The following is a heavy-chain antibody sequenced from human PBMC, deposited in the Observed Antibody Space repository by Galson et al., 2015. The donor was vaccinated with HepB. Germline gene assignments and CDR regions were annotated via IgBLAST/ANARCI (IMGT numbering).Heavy chain of an antibody. Sequence: SVKVSCKASGYTFTDYYLHWVRQVHGQGLEWMGWINPHSGDTKFAQIFQGRVTLTKDASINTVYMELSRLRFDDTAVYYCVRGLSGGWYLDPWGQGTLVTVSS. J-gene: IGHJ5*02. CDR1: GYTFTDYY. CDR2: INPHSGDT. V-gene: IGHV1-2*02. D-gene: IGHD6-19*01. CDR3: VRGLSGGWYLDP.